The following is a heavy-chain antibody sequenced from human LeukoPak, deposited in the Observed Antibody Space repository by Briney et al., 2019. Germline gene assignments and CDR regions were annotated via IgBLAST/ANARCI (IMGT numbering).Heavy chain of an antibody. CDR2: INHSGST. Sequence: SETLSLTCAVYGGSFSGYYWSWIRQPPGKGLEWIGEINHSGSTNYNPSLKSRVTISVDTSKNQFSLNLSSVTAADTAVYYCAKMKRFGDPTMTGLFDYWGQGTLVTVSS. J-gene: IGHJ4*02. CDR3: AKMKRFGDPTMTGLFDY. V-gene: IGHV4-34*01. D-gene: IGHD3-10*01. CDR1: GGSFSGYY.